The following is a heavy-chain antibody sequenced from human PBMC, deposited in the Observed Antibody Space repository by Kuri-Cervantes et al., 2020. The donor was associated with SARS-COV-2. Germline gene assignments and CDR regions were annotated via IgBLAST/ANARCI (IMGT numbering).Heavy chain of an antibody. V-gene: IGHV4-4*07. CDR3: ARGSGSYYGGGGADY. CDR2: IFISGST. J-gene: IGHJ4*02. D-gene: IGHD1-26*01. Sequence: SETLSLTCNVSGDYISSYYWSWIRQPAGKGLEWIGRIFISGSTNYNPSLKSRVTMSEDTSKNQISLKLSSVTAADTAVYYCARGSGSYYGGGGADYWGQGTLVTVSS. CDR1: GDYISSYY.